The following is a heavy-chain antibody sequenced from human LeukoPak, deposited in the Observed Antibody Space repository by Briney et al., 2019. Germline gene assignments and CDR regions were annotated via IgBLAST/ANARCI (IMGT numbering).Heavy chain of an antibody. CDR1: GFTFSSYG. V-gene: IGHV3-30*02. D-gene: IGHD3-10*01. Sequence: GGSLRLPCAASGFTFSSYGMHWVRQAPGKGLEWVAFIRYDGSNKYYADSVKGRFTISRDNSKNTLYLQMNSLRAEDTAVYYCAKDGALLWFGELYHFDYWGQGTLVTVSS. J-gene: IGHJ4*02. CDR3: AKDGALLWFGELYHFDY. CDR2: IRYDGSNK.